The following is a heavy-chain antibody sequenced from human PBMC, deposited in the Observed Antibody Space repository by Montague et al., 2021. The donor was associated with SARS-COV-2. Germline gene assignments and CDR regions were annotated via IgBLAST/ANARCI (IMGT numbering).Heavy chain of an antibody. CDR3: ARIWGATRGDAFDI. J-gene: IGHJ3*02. V-gene: IGHV2-70*01. CDR2: IDWDDDK. Sequence: PALVKPTQTLTLTCTFSGSSLSTHGVGVAWIRQPPGKALEWLALIDWDDDKYYSTSLKTRLTISKDTSKNQVVLTMTNMDPVDTATYYCARIWGATRGDAFDIWGQGTLVTVSS. CDR1: GSSLSTHGVG. D-gene: IGHD1-26*01.